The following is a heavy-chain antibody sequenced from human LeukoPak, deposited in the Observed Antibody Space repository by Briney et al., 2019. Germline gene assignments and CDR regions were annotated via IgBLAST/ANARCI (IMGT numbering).Heavy chain of an antibody. J-gene: IGHJ4*02. CDR2: INHSGST. V-gene: IGHV4-34*01. CDR1: GGSFSGYY. D-gene: IGHD3-10*01. Sequence: PSETLSLTCAVYGGSFSGYYWSWIRQTPGKGLEWIGEINHSGSTNYNPSLKSRVTISVDTSKNQLSLKLSSVTAADTAVYFCARHHYYYGSGTYYTAIDSWGQGTLVTVSS. CDR3: ARHHYYYGSGTYYTAIDS.